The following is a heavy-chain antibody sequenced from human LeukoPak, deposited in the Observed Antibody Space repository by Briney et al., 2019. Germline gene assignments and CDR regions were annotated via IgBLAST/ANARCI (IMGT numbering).Heavy chain of an antibody. Sequence: GGSLKLSCAASGFTFSGSAVHWVRQASGKGLEWVGRIRSRADNYATAYGASVKGSFTSSRDDSKNTAYLQMNSLKTEDTAIYYCTSGYCSGTSCYPQFDPWGQGTLVTVSS. CDR1: GFTFSGSA. CDR3: TSGYCSGTSCYPQFDP. D-gene: IGHD2-2*03. CDR2: IRSRADNYAT. J-gene: IGHJ5*02. V-gene: IGHV3-73*01.